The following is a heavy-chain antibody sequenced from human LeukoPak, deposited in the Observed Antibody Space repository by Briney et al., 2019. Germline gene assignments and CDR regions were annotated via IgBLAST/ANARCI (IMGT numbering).Heavy chain of an antibody. V-gene: IGHV1-2*02. CDR2: INTNSGGT. CDR3: ARDLVGYYGSGSYPSDY. D-gene: IGHD3-10*01. CDR1: GYTLTRYY. J-gene: IGHJ4*02. Sequence: GASVKLSCKASGYTLTRYYMYWVRQAPGQGLGWMGWINTNSGGTNYAQKFQGRVTMTRDTSISTAYMELSRLRSDDTAVYYCARDLVGYYGSGSYPSDYWGQGTLVTVSS.